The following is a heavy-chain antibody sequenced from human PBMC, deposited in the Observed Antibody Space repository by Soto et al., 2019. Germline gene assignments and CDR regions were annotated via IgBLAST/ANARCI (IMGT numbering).Heavy chain of an antibody. V-gene: IGHV4-61*01. Sequence: SETLSLTCTVSGGSVSSGSYYWSWIRQPPGKGLAWIGYIYYSGSTNYNPSLKSRVTISVDTSKNQFSPKLSSVTAADTAVYYCARVRYCSGGSCHWFDPWGQGTLVTVSS. CDR2: IYYSGST. D-gene: IGHD2-15*01. CDR3: ARVRYCSGGSCHWFDP. CDR1: GGSVSSGSYY. J-gene: IGHJ5*02.